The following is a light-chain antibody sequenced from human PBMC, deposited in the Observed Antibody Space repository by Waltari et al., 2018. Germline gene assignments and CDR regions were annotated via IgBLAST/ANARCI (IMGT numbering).Light chain of an antibody. V-gene: IGKV1-5*03. CDR1: ETVLTW. J-gene: IGKJ2*01. CDR3: LQYHSYSK. Sequence: DIQMTQSPSTLSASVGDSVTITCRSSETVLTWLAWYQQKPGKAPKLMLYKACSLESGVPSRFSGSTSGTEFTLTISSLQPDDSATYYCLQYHSYSKFGQGTKLEIK. CDR2: KAC.